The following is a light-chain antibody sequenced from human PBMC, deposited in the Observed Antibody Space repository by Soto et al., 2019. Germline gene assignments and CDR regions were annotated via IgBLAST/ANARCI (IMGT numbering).Light chain of an antibody. CDR2: DTS. J-gene: IGKJ5*01. CDR1: QSVGSY. Sequence: EIVLTQSPGTLSLSPGERATLSCRASQSVGSYFAWYQQKPGQAPRLLLYDTSNRATGIPARFSGSGSETDFTLTISGLQSEDSAVYFCQQYNHWPFSFGQGTRLEIK. V-gene: IGKV3D-15*01. CDR3: QQYNHWPFS.